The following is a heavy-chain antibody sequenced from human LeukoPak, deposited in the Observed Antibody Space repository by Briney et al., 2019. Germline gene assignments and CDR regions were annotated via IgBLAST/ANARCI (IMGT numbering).Heavy chain of an antibody. D-gene: IGHD1-26*01. CDR1: GFTFSSYE. J-gene: IGHJ5*02. CDR3: AGGGGTYNGWFDP. Sequence: GGSLRLSCAASGFTFSSYEMNWVRQAPGKGLEWVSYISSSGSTIYYADSVKGRFTISRDNAKNSLYLQMNSLRAEDTAVYYCAGGGGTYNGWFDPWGQGTLVTVSS. CDR2: ISSSGSTI. V-gene: IGHV3-48*03.